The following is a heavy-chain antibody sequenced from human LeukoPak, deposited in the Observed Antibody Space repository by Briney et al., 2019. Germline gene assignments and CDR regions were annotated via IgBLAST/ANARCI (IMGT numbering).Heavy chain of an antibody. CDR1: GGTFNTFA. D-gene: IGHD6-6*01. Sequence: GALVKVSCKTSGGTFNTFAIAWVRQAPGQGLEWMGVVTPVFGIANYAQKFQGRVSITADESTSTAYMELNGLTSEDTAMYFCAREFIGSRCWFDPWGQGTLVTVSS. CDR2: VTPVFGIA. V-gene: IGHV1-69*13. J-gene: IGHJ5*02. CDR3: AREFIGSRCWFDP.